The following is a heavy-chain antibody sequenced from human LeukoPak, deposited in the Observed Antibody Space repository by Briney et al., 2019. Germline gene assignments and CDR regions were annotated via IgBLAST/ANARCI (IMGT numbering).Heavy chain of an antibody. J-gene: IGHJ4*02. Sequence: GGSLRLSCAASGFTFSSYTMHWVRQAPGKGLEWISYISGGSSTIHYADSVKGRFTVSRDNARNSLYLQMNSLRAEDTAVYYCARERGYSGYDYFIDSPSDYWGQGTLVTVSS. CDR2: ISGGSSTI. CDR3: ARERGYSGYDYFIDSPSDY. D-gene: IGHD5-12*01. V-gene: IGHV3-48*01. CDR1: GFTFSSYT.